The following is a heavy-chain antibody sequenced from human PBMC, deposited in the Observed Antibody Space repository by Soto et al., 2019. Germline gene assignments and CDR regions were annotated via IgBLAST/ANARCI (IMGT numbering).Heavy chain of an antibody. J-gene: IGHJ4*02. V-gene: IGHV3-23*01. D-gene: IGHD6-13*01. CDR2: ISGSGGST. CDR1: GFTFSSYA. CDR3: AKGGPSTYSSILY. Sequence: PGGSLRLSCAASGFTFSSYAMSWVRQAPGKGLEWVSAISGSGGSTYYADPVKGRFTISRDNSKNTLFLQMNSLRAEDTAVYYCAKGGPSTYSSILYWGQGTLVTVSS.